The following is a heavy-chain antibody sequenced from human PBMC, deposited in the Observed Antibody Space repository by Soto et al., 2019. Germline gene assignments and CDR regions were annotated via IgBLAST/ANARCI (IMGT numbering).Heavy chain of an antibody. J-gene: IGHJ4*02. V-gene: IGHV3-64D*08. D-gene: IGHD5-12*01. CDR2: ISSNGGST. Sequence: GGSLRLSCSVSGFTISSYAMHWVRQAPGKGLEYVSSISSNGGSTYYADSVKDRFTISRDNFKNSLYLQMRSLSAEDTAVYYCVKDRAIDYWGQGTLVTVSS. CDR3: VKDRAIDY. CDR1: GFTISSYA.